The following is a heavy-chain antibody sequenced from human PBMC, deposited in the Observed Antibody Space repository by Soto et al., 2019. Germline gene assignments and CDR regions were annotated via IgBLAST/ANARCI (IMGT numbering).Heavy chain of an antibody. CDR2: ISSGGSTM. J-gene: IGHJ4*02. CDR3: ARDPPQVGSSSGVVETDY. CDR1: RFTSSSYS. Sequence: GGSLRLSCAASRFTSSSYSMNWVRQAPGKGLEWVSYISSGGSTMYYADSVKGRFTTSRDNAKNSLYLQMNSLRDEDTAVYYCARDPPQVGSSSGVVETDYWGQGTLVTVSS. D-gene: IGHD6-6*01. V-gene: IGHV3-48*02.